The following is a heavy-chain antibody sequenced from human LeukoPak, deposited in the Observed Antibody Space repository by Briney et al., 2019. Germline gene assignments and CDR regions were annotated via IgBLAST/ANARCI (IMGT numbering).Heavy chain of an antibody. Sequence: PSETLSLTCTVSGGSISSYYWSWIRQPPGKGLAWSGHIYYSGSANYNPSLKSRVTISVDTSKNQFSLKLSSVTAADTAVYYCARLGPTADYYDSSGYYYEDAFDIWGQGTMVTVSS. D-gene: IGHD3-22*01. CDR1: GGSISSYY. CDR2: IYYSGSA. V-gene: IGHV4-59*08. J-gene: IGHJ3*02. CDR3: ARLGPTADYYDSSGYYYEDAFDI.